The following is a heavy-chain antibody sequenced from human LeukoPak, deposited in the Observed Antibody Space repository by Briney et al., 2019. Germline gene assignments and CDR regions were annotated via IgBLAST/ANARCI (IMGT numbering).Heavy chain of an antibody. CDR2: MNPNSGNT. V-gene: IGHV1-8*01. D-gene: IGHD5/OR15-5a*01. CDR3: ARGLSMILTLPLGY. CDR1: GYTFTSYD. Sequence: ASVKVSCKASGYTFTSYDINWVRQATGQGLDGMGWMNPNSGNTGYAQKFQGRVTMTRTTSISTAYMELSSLRSEDTAVYYCARGLSMILTLPLGYWGQGTLVTVSS. J-gene: IGHJ4*02.